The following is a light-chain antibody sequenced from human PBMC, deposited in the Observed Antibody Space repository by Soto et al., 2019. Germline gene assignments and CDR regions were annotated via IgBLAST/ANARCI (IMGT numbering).Light chain of an antibody. J-gene: IGKJ1*01. CDR1: QSVSSN. V-gene: IGKV3-15*01. CDR3: QRYNNWPPWT. CDR2: GAS. Sequence: IVRNRTPATLSVSDGQRATHSNSASQSVSSNLAWYQQKPGQAPRLLIYGASTRATVIPARFSGSGSGTEFTLTSCSLQSEDFAVYYCQRYNNWPPWTIGQGTKVDIK.